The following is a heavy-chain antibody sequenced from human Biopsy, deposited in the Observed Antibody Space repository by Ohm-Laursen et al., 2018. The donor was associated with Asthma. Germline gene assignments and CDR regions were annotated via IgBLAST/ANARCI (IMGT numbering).Heavy chain of an antibody. V-gene: IGHV3-53*01. CDR1: GFTVSTNG. Sequence: SLRLSCSASGFTVSTNGMSWVRQPPGKGLEWVSVIYSGGGTHTADSVRGRFTISRDYSKNTLYLQMHSLRAEDTAVYYCARGDSSNWSHYYFDYWGQGTLVTVSS. D-gene: IGHD3-22*01. CDR3: ARGDSSNWSHYYFDY. J-gene: IGHJ4*02. CDR2: IYSGGGT.